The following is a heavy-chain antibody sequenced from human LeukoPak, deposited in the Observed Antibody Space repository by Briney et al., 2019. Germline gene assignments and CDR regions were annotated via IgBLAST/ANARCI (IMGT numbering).Heavy chain of an antibody. CDR1: GGSISSYY. CDR2: IYYSGST. J-gene: IGHJ4*02. Sequence: PSETLSLTCTVSGGSISSYYWSWVRQPPGKGLEWIGYIYYSGSTNYNPSLKSRVTIPVDTSKNQFSLKLSSVTAADTAVYYCARVAPYYYDSSGYYYASPFDYWGQGTLVTVSS. V-gene: IGHV4-59*01. D-gene: IGHD3-22*01. CDR3: ARVAPYYYDSSGYYYASPFDY.